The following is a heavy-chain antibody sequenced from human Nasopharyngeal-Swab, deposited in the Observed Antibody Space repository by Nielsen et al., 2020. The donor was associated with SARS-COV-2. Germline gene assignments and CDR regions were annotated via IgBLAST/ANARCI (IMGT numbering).Heavy chain of an antibody. V-gene: IGHV3-74*01. CDR2: IKSDGSST. CDR1: GFIFSSYW. D-gene: IGHD6-13*01. Sequence: GESLKISCAASGFIFSSYWMHWVRQAPGKGLVWVSRIKSDGSSTSYADSVKGRFTISRENAKNTLFLQMNSLRAEDTAVYYCARESIAAAGPGMDVWGQGTTVTVSS. CDR3: ARESIAAAGPGMDV. J-gene: IGHJ6*02.